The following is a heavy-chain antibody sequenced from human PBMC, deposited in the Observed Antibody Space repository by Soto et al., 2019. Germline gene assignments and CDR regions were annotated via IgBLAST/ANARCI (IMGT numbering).Heavy chain of an antibody. V-gene: IGHV3-23*01. J-gene: IGHJ4*02. Sequence: EVQLLESGGGLVQPGGSLRLSCAASGLTFSSYAMSWVRQAPRKGLEWVSAISGSGGSTYHADYVKGLFTISRHNSKNTVYLQRYSLRAEDTAVYYCAIFSFYIPAPFDSWGQGSLVPVSS. D-gene: IGHD2-2*01. CDR1: GLTFSSYA. CDR2: ISGSGGST. CDR3: AIFSFYIPAPFDS.